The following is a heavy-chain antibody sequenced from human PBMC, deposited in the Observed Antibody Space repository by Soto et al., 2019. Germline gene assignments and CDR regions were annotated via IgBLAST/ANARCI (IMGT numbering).Heavy chain of an antibody. D-gene: IGHD2-15*01. CDR3: VRGGGGGLFDP. CDR1: GFTLGRYG. CDR2: ISPGSRYP. V-gene: IGHV3-21*05. Sequence: GGSLRLSCAASGFTLGRYGMSWIRQAPGKGLEWLSYISPGSRYPAYADSVKGRFTISRDNAKRSLYLQMMSLTAEDTAIYYCVRGGGGGLFDPWGQGTMVTVSS. J-gene: IGHJ5*02.